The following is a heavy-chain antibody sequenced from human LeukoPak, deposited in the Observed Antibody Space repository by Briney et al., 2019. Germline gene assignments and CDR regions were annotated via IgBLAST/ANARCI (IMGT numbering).Heavy chain of an antibody. CDR2: IDTSGST. Sequence: SETLSLTCIVSGGSISGGSYYWSWIRQPAGKGLEWIGRIDTSGSTNYNPSLKSRVTISVDASKNHLSLRLTSVTAAVTAVYYCAKSSDYSNYVFGYWGLGTLVTVSS. D-gene: IGHD4-11*01. CDR1: GGSISGGSYY. CDR3: AKSSDYSNYVFGY. J-gene: IGHJ4*02. V-gene: IGHV4-61*02.